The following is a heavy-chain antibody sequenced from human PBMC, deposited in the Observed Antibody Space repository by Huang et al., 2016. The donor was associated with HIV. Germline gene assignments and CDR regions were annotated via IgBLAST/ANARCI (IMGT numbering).Heavy chain of an antibody. CDR2: SGPHNGET. Sequence: QVQLVQSGGEVKKPGASVKVSCKASGYDFTSYGVSWVRQAPGQGREWVGGSGPHNGETNYDQRIQGRVTLTTDTSTNTADMEMRSLRSDDTAIYYCARDPWYTNVWKRNAASVIWGQGTMVIVSS. CDR3: ARDPWYTNVWKRNAASVI. D-gene: IGHD2-2*02. V-gene: IGHV1-18*01. CDR1: GYDFTSYG. J-gene: IGHJ3*02.